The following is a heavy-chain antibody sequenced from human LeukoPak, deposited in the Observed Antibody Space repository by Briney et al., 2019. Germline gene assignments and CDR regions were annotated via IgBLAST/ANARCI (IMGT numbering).Heavy chain of an antibody. Sequence: SQTLSLTCAISGDSVSSNSAAWTWIRQSPSRGLEWLGRTYYRSKWSNNYAVSVKSRITINSDTSKNLFALHLNSVTPEDTAVYYCARGSNDYRDYSFDYWGQGTLVTVSS. D-gene: IGHD4-17*01. CDR3: ARGSNDYRDYSFDY. CDR2: TYYRSKWSN. V-gene: IGHV6-1*01. CDR1: GDSVSSNSAA. J-gene: IGHJ4*02.